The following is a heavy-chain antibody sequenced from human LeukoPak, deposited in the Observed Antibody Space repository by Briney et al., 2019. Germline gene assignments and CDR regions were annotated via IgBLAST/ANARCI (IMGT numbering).Heavy chain of an antibody. J-gene: IGHJ2*01. V-gene: IGHV3-20*04. CDR3: ARGPEVSSPLWYFDL. Sequence: GRSLRLSCAASGFTFVNYAMTWVRQAPGKGLEWVSGINWNGAYIYYADSVKGRFTISRDDAKKSLYLQMNSLRAEDTALYYCARGPEVSSPLWYFDLWGRGALVSVSS. CDR2: INWNGAYI. CDR1: GFTFVNYA. D-gene: IGHD5/OR15-5a*01.